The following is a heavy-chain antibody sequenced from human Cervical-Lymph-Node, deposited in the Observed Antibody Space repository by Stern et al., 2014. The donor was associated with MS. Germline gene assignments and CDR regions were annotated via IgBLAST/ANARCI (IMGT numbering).Heavy chain of an antibody. CDR3: VCGLGY. V-gene: IGHV1-8*01. Sequence: VQLEESGAEVKKPGGSVKVSCRTSGYSFTNYDITWVRQAAGQGLEWMGWMNPNSGNTGCAQKFEGRVTMTRNTSISIAYMELSSLTSEDTAVYYCVCGLGYWGQGTLVTVSS. CDR2: MNPNSGNT. D-gene: IGHD2-21*01. CDR1: GYSFTNYD. J-gene: IGHJ4*02.